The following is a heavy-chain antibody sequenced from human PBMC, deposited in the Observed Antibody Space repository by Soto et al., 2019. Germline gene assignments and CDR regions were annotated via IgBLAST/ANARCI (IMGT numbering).Heavy chain of an antibody. CDR3: ARDGVDIVALKYYYDSSGYHDAFDI. D-gene: IGHD3-22*01. J-gene: IGHJ3*02. CDR2: ISSSSSYI. CDR1: GFTFSSYS. V-gene: IGHV3-21*01. Sequence: GGSLRLSCAASGFTFSSYSMNWVRQAPGKGLEWVSSISSSSSYIYYADSVKGRFTISRDNSKNSLYLQMNRLRAEDTAVYYCARDGVDIVALKYYYDSSGYHDAFDIWGQGTMVTVSS.